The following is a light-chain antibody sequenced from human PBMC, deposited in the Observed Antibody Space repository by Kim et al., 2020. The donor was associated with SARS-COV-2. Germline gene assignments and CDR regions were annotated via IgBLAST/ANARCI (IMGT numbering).Light chain of an antibody. CDR2: GAS. V-gene: IGKV3-15*01. J-gene: IGKJ1*01. CDR1: QSVSSS. Sequence: EIVMTQSPATLSVSPGERATLSCRASQSVSSSLAWYQQKPGQAPTLLIYGASTRATGIPARCSGSGSGTEVTLTISSLQSEDFAVYYCQQYNNRPPWTFGQGTKVDIK. CDR3: QQYNNRPPWT.